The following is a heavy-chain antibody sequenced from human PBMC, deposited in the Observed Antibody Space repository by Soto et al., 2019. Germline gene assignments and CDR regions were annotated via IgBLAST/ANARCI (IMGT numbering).Heavy chain of an antibody. J-gene: IGHJ4*02. V-gene: IGHV3-30*18. D-gene: IGHD1-26*01. CDR3: AKELIGATPY. Sequence: QVQLVESGGGVVQPGRSLRLSCAASGFTFSSYGMHWVRQAPGKGLEWVAVISYDGSNKYYADSVKGRFTISRDNCKNTLYLQMNSLRAEDTAVYYCAKELIGATPYWGQGTLVTVSS. CDR2: ISYDGSNK. CDR1: GFTFSSYG.